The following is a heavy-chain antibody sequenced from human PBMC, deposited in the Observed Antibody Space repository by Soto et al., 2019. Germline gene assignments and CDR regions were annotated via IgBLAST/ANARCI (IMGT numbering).Heavy chain of an antibody. J-gene: IGHJ4*02. CDR1: GYTLTELS. V-gene: IGHV1-24*01. D-gene: IGHD6-6*01. CDR3: ATEGPGLSIAARFDY. Sequence: ASVKVSCKVSGYTLTELSMHWVRQAPGKGLEWMGGFDPEDGETIYAQKFQGRVTMTEDTSTDTAYMELSSLRSEDTAVYYCATEGPGLSIAARFDYWGQGTLVTVSS. CDR2: FDPEDGET.